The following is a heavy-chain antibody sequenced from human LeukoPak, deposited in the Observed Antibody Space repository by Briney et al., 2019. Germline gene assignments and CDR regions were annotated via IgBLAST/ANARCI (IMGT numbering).Heavy chain of an antibody. CDR2: IKQDGSEK. CDR1: GFTFSSYW. Sequence: GGSLRLSCAASGFTFSSYWMSWVRQAPGKGLEWVANIKQDGSEKYYVDSVKGRFTISRDNAKNSLYLQMNSLRAEDTAVYYCAGRTYSGSYYYYYYYYYMDVWGKGTTVTVS. CDR3: AGRTYSGSYYYYYYYYYMDV. D-gene: IGHD1-26*01. V-gene: IGHV3-7*01. J-gene: IGHJ6*03.